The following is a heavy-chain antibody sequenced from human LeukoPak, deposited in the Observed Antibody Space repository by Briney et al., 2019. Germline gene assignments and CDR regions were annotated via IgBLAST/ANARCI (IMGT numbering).Heavy chain of an antibody. D-gene: IGHD4-17*01. CDR2: INSDGSHT. CDR1: GFTFSDYW. J-gene: IGHJ4*02. Sequence: PGGSLRLSCAASGFTFSDYWMHWVREAPGKGLVWVSRINSDGSHTDYADSVKCRFSLSRDNAKNTLYLQVNSLRAEDTGVYYCTRGRSRYGDYEGYHWGQGTLITVSA. CDR3: TRGRSRYGDYEGYH. V-gene: IGHV3-74*01.